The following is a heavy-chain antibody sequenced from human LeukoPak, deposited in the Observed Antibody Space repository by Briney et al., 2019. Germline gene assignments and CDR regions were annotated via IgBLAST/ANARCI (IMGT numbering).Heavy chain of an antibody. CDR2: IWYDGSNK. V-gene: IGHV3-33*06. Sequence: GRSLRLSCAASGFSFSSYGMHWVRQAPGKGLEWVAVIWYDGSNKYYADSVKGRFSISRDTSKNTLYLQMNSLRAGDTAVYYCAKDLNYGANLGDYWGQGTLVTVSS. CDR1: GFSFSSYG. D-gene: IGHD4-23*01. J-gene: IGHJ4*02. CDR3: AKDLNYGANLGDY.